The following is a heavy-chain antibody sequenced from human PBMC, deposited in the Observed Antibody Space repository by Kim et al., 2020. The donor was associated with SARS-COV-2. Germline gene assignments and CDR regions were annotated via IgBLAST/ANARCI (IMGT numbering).Heavy chain of an antibody. CDR3: ASGTYTFYFDF. Sequence: TRYSPSFQGQVTISVDKSINTAYLQWGSLQASDSAIYYCASGTYTFYFDFWGQGTLVTVSS. V-gene: IGHV5-51*01. CDR2: T. D-gene: IGHD3-16*01. J-gene: IGHJ4*02.